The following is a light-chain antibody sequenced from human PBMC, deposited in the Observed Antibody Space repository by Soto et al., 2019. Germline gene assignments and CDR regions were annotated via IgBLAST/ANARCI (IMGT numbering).Light chain of an antibody. CDR1: LSLLYTDGNTY. Sequence: DVVMTQSPLSLPVTLGQPASISCRSSLSLLYTDGNTYLNWFQQTPGQSPRRLIYRVSNRDSGVPDRFSGSGSGTDFTLTINSVEADDVGVYYCMESTPWPYTFGQGTKLEI. V-gene: IGKV2-30*01. J-gene: IGKJ2*01. CDR2: RVS. CDR3: MESTPWPYT.